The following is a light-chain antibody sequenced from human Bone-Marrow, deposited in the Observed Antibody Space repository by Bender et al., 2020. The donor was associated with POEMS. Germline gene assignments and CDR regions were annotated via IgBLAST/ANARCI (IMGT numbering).Light chain of an antibody. CDR1: SSNIGAHA. J-gene: IGLJ3*02. Sequence: QSVLTQPPSASGTPGQRVTISCSGGSSNIGAHAVNWYQHLPGTAPKLLIYSSHRRPSEVPDRFSASKSGTSASLAISGLRSDDEGTYYCAVWDDSLNGWVFGGGTKLTVL. CDR3: AVWDDSLNGWV. CDR2: SSH. V-gene: IGLV1-44*01.